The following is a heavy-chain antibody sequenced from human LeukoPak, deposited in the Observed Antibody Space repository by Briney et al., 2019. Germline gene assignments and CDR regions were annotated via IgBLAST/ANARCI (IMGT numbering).Heavy chain of an antibody. D-gene: IGHD6-25*01. J-gene: IGHJ4*02. Sequence: SETLSLTCTVSGVSISSYYWSWIRQPPGKGLEWIANIYHTGSTNYNPSLSSRVTISIDTAKNQFSLKLTSVTAADTAVYYCARRGRNSSGWQDYLWGQGTLVTVSS. CDR1: GVSISSYY. CDR3: ARRGRNSSGWQDYL. V-gene: IGHV4-59*01. CDR2: IYHTGST.